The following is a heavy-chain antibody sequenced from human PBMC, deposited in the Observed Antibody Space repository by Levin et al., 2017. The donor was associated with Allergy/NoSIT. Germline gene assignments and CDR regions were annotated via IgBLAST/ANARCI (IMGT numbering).Heavy chain of an antibody. CDR1: GGTFSSYA. J-gene: IGHJ6*02. CDR3: ARDSASRDSSGPLWSYYYYGMDV. V-gene: IGHV1-69*06. CDR2: IIPIFGTA. D-gene: IGHD3-22*01. Sequence: SVKVSCKASGGTFSSYAISWVRQAPGQGLEWMGGIIPIFGTANYAQKFQGRVTITADKSTSTAYMELSSLRSEDTAVYYCARDSASRDSSGPLWSYYYYGMDVWGQGTTVTVSS.